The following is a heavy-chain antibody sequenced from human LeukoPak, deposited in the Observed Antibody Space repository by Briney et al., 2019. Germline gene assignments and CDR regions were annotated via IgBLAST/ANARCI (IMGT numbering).Heavy chain of an antibody. J-gene: IGHJ3*02. CDR3: ARVRGGSGRPYAADAFDI. D-gene: IGHD1-26*01. CDR2: IYNDGSST. V-gene: IGHV3-74*01. CDR1: GFTFSNYW. Sequence: PGGSLRLSCAASGFTFSNYWMHWVRQAPGKGLVWVSRIYNDGSSTSYADSVKGRFTISRDNAKSTLYLQMNSLRAEDTAVYYCARVRGGSGRPYAADAFDIWGQGTMVTVSS.